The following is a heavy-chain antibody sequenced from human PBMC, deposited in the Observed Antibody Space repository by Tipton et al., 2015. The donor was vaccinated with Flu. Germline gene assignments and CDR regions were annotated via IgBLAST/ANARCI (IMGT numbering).Heavy chain of an antibody. J-gene: IGHJ4*02. Sequence: TLSLTCTVSGGSISSSSYYWGWIRQPPGKGREWIGSIYYSGRTYYNPSLKRRVTIPVDTSKNQFSVKLSSVTAADTAVYYCARGKGDFDYWGQGTLVTVSS. CDR1: GGSISSSSYY. CDR3: ARGKGDFDY. CDR2: IYYSGRT. V-gene: IGHV4-39*07.